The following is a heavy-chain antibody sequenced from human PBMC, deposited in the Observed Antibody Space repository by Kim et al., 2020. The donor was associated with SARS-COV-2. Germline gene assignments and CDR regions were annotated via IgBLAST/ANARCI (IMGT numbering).Heavy chain of an antibody. CDR2: ISSDGST. CDR3: SRDCPLGGRDSCYADGMDV. CDR1: GFSVSSNY. Sequence: GGSLRLSCAASGFSVSSNYMSWVRQAPGKGLEWVSVISSDGSTNYADSAECRITTSRDNYKNTVYLQMHSLRADDAAVYYCSRDCPLGGRDSCYADGMDVWGQGTTVTVSS. J-gene: IGHJ6*02. D-gene: IGHD2-2*01. V-gene: IGHV3-53*01.